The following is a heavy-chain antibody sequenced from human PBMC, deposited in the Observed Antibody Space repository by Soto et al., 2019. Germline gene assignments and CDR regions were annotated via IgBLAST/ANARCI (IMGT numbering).Heavy chain of an antibody. V-gene: IGHV3-30*18. CDR3: AKAFQIEWLHYYYYYGMDV. CDR2: ISYDGSNK. J-gene: IGHJ6*02. D-gene: IGHD3-3*01. CDR1: GFTFSSYG. Sequence: ESGGGVVQPGRSLRLSCAASGFTFSSYGMHWVRQAPGKGLEWVAVISYDGSNKYYADSVKGRFTISRDNSKNTLYLQMNSLRAEDTAVYYCAKAFQIEWLHYYYYYGMDVWGQGTTVTVSS.